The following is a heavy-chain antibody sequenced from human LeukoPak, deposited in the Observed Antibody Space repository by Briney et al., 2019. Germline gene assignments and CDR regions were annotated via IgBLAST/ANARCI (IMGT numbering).Heavy chain of an antibody. Sequence: PSETLSLTCTVSGGSISSYYWSWIRQPPGKGLEWIGYIYYSGSTNYNPSLKSRVTISVDTSKNQFSLKLSSVTAADTAMYYCARRYGSGVYDYWGQGTLVTVSS. J-gene: IGHJ4*02. CDR1: GGSISSYY. D-gene: IGHD3-10*01. CDR3: ARRYGSGVYDY. V-gene: IGHV4-59*08. CDR2: IYYSGST.